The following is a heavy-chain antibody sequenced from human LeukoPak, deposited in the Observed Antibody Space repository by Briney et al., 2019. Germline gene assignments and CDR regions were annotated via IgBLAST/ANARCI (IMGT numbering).Heavy chain of an antibody. CDR2: ISWNSGSI. Sequence: GGSLRLSCAASGFTFRNYVIHWVRQAPGKGLEWVSGISWNSGSIGYADSVKGRFTISRDNAKNSLYLQMNSLRAEDTALYYCAKGYCGGDCYADYWGQGTLVTVSS. CDR1: GFTFRNYV. D-gene: IGHD2-21*02. J-gene: IGHJ4*02. V-gene: IGHV3-9*01. CDR3: AKGYCGGDCYADY.